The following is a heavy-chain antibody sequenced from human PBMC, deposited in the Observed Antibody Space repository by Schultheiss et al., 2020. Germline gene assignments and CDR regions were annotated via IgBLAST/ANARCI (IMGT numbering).Heavy chain of an antibody. CDR1: GGSISSGGYY. CDR2: IYYSGST. Sequence: SATLSLTCTVSGGSISSGGYYWSWIRQHPGKGLEWIGYIYYSGSTYYNPSLKSRVTISVDKSKNQFSLKLSSVTAADTAVYYCAGGYSSSWFHDAFDIWGQGTMVTGSS. V-gene: IGHV4-31*03. D-gene: IGHD6-13*01. CDR3: AGGYSSSWFHDAFDI. J-gene: IGHJ3*02.